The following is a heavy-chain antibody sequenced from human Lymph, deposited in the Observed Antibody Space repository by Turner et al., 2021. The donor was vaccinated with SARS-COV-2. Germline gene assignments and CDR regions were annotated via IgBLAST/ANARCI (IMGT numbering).Heavy chain of an antibody. D-gene: IGHD3-10*01. J-gene: IGHJ4*02. CDR3: ARERGAGIDY. Sequence: VELVESGGGSVQPGRSLRRPCAATGFTFSSYAMHWVRQAPGKGLECVALISYDGSNKYYADSVKGRFTIYRDNSKNTLYLQMNSLRAEDTAVYYCARERGAGIDYWGQGTLVTVSS. V-gene: IGHV3-30*04. CDR2: ISYDGSNK. CDR1: GFTFSSYA.